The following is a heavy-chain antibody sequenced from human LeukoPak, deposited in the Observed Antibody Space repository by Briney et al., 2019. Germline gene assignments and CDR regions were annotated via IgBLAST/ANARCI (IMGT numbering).Heavy chain of an antibody. D-gene: IGHD6-13*01. V-gene: IGHV4-59*01. CDR1: GGSISSYY. CDR3: ARWTAAAGPYYYFDY. J-gene: IGHJ4*02. Sequence: SETLSLTCTVSGGSISSYYWSWIRQPPGKGLEWIGYIYYSGSTNYNPSLKSRVTISVDTSKNQFSLKLSSVTAADTAVCYYARWTAAAGPYYYFDYWGQGTLVTVSS. CDR2: IYYSGST.